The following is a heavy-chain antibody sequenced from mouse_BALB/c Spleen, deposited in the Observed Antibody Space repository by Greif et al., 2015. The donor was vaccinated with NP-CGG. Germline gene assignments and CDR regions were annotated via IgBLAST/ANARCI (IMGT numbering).Heavy chain of an antibody. CDR2: ISTYSGNT. J-gene: IGHJ1*01. D-gene: IGHD1-1*01. Sequence: QVQLQQSGPELVRPGVSVKISCKGSGYTFTDYAMHWVKQSHAKSLEWIGVISTYSGNTNYNQKFKGKATMTVDKSSSTAYMELARLTSEDSAIYYRARRAYYYGSSYWYFDVWGAGTTVTVSS. V-gene: IGHV1-67*01. CDR3: ARRAYYYGSSYWYFDV. CDR1: GYTFTDYA.